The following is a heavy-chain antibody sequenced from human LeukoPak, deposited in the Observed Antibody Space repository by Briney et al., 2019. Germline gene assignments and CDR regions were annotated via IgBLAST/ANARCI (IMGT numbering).Heavy chain of an antibody. J-gene: IGHJ5*02. CDR2: INAGNGNT. V-gene: IGHV1-3*01. D-gene: IGHD3-10*01. Sequence: ASVKVSCKASGYTFTSYAMHWVRQAPGQRLEWMGWINAGNGNTKYSQKFQGRVTITRDTSASTAYMELSSLRSEDTAVYYCARDSTVRGNWWFDPWGQGTLVTVSS. CDR3: ARDSTVRGNWWFDP. CDR1: GYTFTSYA.